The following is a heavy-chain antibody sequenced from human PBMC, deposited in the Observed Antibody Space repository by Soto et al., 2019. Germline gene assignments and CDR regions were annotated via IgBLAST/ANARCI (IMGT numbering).Heavy chain of an antibody. J-gene: IGHJ3*02. Sequence: QITLKESGPTLVKPTQSLTLTCTVSGFSLSGDGVGVGWIRQPPGKALEWLALIYWDDDQRYSPSLKTRLTITKDTSKNQGVLTMTNMDPVDTATYYCAHAFGRTRWPNDAFDIWGQRTVVTVSS. CDR2: IYWDDDQ. CDR1: GFSLSGDGVG. D-gene: IGHD3-3*02. V-gene: IGHV2-5*02. CDR3: AHAFGRTRWPNDAFDI.